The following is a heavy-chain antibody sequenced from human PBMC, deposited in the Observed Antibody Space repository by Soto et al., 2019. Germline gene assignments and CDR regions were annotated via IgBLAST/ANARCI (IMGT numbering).Heavy chain of an antibody. V-gene: IGHV3-23*01. CDR1: GFTFSSYA. J-gene: IGHJ4*02. CDR2: ISGSGGST. Sequence: GGSLRLSCAASGFTFSSYAMSWVRQAPGQGLEWVSAISGSGGSTYYADSVKGRFTISRDNSKNTLYLQMNSLRAEDTAVYYCAKTRRFLEWLSQYYFDYWGQGTLVTVSS. D-gene: IGHD3-3*01. CDR3: AKTRRFLEWLSQYYFDY.